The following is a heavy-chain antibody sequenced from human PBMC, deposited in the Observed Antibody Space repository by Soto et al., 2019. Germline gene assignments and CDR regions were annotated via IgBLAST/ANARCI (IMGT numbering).Heavy chain of an antibody. Sequence: GGSLRLSCAASGFAFNSYGMHWVRQAPGKGLEWVALISYDGSRKYYADSVKGRFTISRDKSKNTLYLQMNSLRTEDTAVYYCAKFLIDGYTLSYYGTVAWGHAPTVTVS. CDR2: ISYDGSRK. CDR1: GFAFNSYG. D-gene: IGHD5-12*01. J-gene: IGHJ6*02. V-gene: IGHV3-30*18. CDR3: AKFLIDGYTLSYYGTVA.